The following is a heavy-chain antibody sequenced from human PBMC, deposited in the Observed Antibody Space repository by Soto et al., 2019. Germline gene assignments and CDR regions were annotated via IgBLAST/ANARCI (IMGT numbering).Heavy chain of an antibody. Sequence: ASVKVSCKASGYTFTGYYMHWVRQAPGQGLEWMGWINPNSGGTNYAQKFQGWVTMTRDTSISTAYMELSRLRSDDTAVYYCALLYGGTRGYGMHVWGQATTVTVSS. CDR2: INPNSGGT. V-gene: IGHV1-2*04. CDR1: GYTFTGYY. D-gene: IGHD2-8*01. J-gene: IGHJ6*02. CDR3: ALLYGGTRGYGMHV.